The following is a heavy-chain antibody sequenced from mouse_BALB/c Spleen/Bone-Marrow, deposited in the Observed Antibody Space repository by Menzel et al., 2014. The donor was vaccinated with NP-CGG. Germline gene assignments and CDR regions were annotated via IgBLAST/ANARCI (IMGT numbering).Heavy chain of an antibody. Sequence: EVKLMESGPELVKPGASVKMSCKASGYKFTSYILHWVKQKPGQGLEWIGYINPYNDDTKYNEKLKGKATLTSDKSSSTAYMELSSLTSEDSAVYYCAREGGYLAWFAYWGQGTLVTVS. V-gene: IGHV1-14*01. D-gene: IGHD2-3*01. CDR2: INPYNDDT. CDR1: GYKFTSYI. J-gene: IGHJ3*01. CDR3: AREGGYLAWFAY.